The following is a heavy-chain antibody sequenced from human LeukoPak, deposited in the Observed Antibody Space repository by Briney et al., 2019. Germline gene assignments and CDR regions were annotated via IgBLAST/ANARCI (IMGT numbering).Heavy chain of an antibody. Sequence: GGSLRLSCAASGFTFSSYSMNWVRQAPGKGLEWVSSISSSSSYIYYADSVKGRFTISRDNAKNSLYLQMNSLRAEDTAVYYCARDSLAGPPVHYFGYWGQGTLVTVSS. CDR2: ISSSSSYI. V-gene: IGHV3-21*01. CDR3: ARDSLAGPPVHYFGY. D-gene: IGHD7-27*01. CDR1: GFTFSSYS. J-gene: IGHJ4*02.